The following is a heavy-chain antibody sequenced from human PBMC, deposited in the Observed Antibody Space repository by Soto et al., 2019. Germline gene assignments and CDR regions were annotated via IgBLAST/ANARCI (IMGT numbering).Heavy chain of an antibody. CDR3: ARDEAMYYYDSSGYPI. V-gene: IGHV3-30-3*01. Sequence: GSLRLSCAASVFTFSSYAMHWVRRAPGKGLEWVAVISYDGSNKYYADSVKGRFTISRDNSKNTLYLQMNSLRAEDTAVYYCARDEAMYYYDSSGYPIWGQGTMVTVSS. CDR1: VFTFSSYA. J-gene: IGHJ3*02. D-gene: IGHD3-22*01. CDR2: ISYDGSNK.